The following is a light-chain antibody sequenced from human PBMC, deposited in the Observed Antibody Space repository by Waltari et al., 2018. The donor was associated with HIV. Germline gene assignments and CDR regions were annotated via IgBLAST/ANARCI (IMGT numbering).Light chain of an antibody. CDR1: SSDVGGYSL. V-gene: IGLV2-23*01. CDR3: CSYGGFTTYV. Sequence: QSALTQPASVSGSPGQSIPISCIGPSSDVGGYSLVSWYQHHPGKAPQLLIFEDTERPSGVSNRFSASKSGTTASLTISGLLAEDAADYYCCSYGGFTTYVFGSGTKVTVL. J-gene: IGLJ1*01. CDR2: EDT.